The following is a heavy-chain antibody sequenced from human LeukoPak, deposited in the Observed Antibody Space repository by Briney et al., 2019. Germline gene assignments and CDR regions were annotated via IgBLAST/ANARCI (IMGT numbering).Heavy chain of an antibody. D-gene: IGHD6-13*01. CDR2: INPSGGST. J-gene: IGHJ4*02. CDR1: GYTFTSYY. V-gene: IGHV1-46*01. Sequence: ASVKVSCKASGYTFTSYYMHWVRQAPGQGLEWMGIINPSGGSTSYAQKFQGRVTMTRDTSTSTVYMELSSLRSEDTAVYYCARAPNTYSSSWYVPGYEVPYWGQGTLVTVSS. CDR3: ARAPNTYSSSWYVPGYEVPY.